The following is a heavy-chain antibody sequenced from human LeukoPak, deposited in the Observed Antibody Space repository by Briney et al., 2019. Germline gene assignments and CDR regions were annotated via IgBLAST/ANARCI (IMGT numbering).Heavy chain of an antibody. CDR3: ARVLHDYGDYEAYFDY. D-gene: IGHD4-17*01. Sequence: ASVKVSCKASGYTFTSYDINWVRQATGQGLEWMGWMNPNSGNTGYAQKFQGRVTMTRNTSISTAYMELSSLRSEDTAVYYCARVLHDYGDYEAYFDYWGQGTLVTVSS. CDR2: MNPNSGNT. J-gene: IGHJ4*02. CDR1: GYTFTSYD. V-gene: IGHV1-8*01.